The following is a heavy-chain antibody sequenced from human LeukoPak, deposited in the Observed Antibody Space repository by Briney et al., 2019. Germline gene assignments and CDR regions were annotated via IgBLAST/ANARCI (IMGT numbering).Heavy chain of an antibody. V-gene: IGHV4-34*01. CDR2: INHSGST. D-gene: IGHD1-1*01. Sequence: SETLSLTCAVYGGSFSGYYWSWNRQPPGKGLEWIGEINHSGSTNYNPSLKSRVTISVDTSKNQFSLKLSSVTAADTAVYYCARVEPAFDAFDIWGQGTMVTVSS. CDR1: GGSFSGYY. CDR3: ARVEPAFDAFDI. J-gene: IGHJ3*02.